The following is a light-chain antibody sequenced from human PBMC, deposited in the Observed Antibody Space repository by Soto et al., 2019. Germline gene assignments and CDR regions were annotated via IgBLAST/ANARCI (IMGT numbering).Light chain of an antibody. CDR1: QSVSSN. V-gene: IGKV3-15*01. CDR3: QQYNNWWT. Sequence: EIVMTKSPATLSVSHGERATLSCRASQSVSSNLAWYQQKPGQAPRLLIYGASNRATGIPARFSGSGSGTEFHLTISSLQSEDFAVYYCQQYNNWWTFGQGTKVEIK. CDR2: GAS. J-gene: IGKJ1*01.